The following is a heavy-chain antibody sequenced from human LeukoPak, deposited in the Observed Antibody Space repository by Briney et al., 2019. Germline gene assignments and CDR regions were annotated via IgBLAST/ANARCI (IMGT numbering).Heavy chain of an antibody. CDR2: INPSGGST. J-gene: IGHJ3*02. Sequence: ASVKVSCKTSGYTFTSYYMHWVRQAPGQGLEWMGIINPSGGSTSYAQKFQGRVTMTRDTSTSTVYMELSSLRSEDTAVYYCARQLAVDAFDIWGQGTMVTVSS. CDR3: ARQLAVDAFDI. CDR1: GYTFTSYY. D-gene: IGHD6-6*01. V-gene: IGHV1-46*03.